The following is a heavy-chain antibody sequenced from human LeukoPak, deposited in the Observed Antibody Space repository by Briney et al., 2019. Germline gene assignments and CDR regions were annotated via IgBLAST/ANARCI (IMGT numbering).Heavy chain of an antibody. Sequence: PGGSLRPSCAASGFTFSSYAINWVRQAPGKGLEWVSAISGSGGSTYYADSVKGRFTISRDNSKNTLYLQMNSLRAEDTAVYYCAKDRAAAGTHSFDYWGQGTLVTVSS. D-gene: IGHD6-13*01. V-gene: IGHV3-23*01. CDR2: ISGSGGST. J-gene: IGHJ4*02. CDR3: AKDRAAAGTHSFDY. CDR1: GFTFSSYA.